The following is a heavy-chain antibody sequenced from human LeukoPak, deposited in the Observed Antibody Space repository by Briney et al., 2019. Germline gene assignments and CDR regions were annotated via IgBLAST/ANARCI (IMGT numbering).Heavy chain of an antibody. CDR2: INGDGTNT. CDR3: ARDYRYGLDV. Sequence: QPGGSLRLSCAASGFAFSPYWMHWVRQAPGKGLVWVSHINGDGTNTRYAASVKGRFTISRDNAKNTLYLQMNSLRAEDTAAYYCARDYRYGLDVWGQGATVTVSS. D-gene: IGHD3-16*02. V-gene: IGHV3-74*01. CDR1: GFAFSPYW. J-gene: IGHJ6*02.